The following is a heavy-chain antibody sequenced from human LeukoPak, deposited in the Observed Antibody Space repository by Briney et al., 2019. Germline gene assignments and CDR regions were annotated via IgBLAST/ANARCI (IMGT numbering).Heavy chain of an antibody. CDR2: INHGGST. D-gene: IGHD6-19*01. J-gene: IGHJ4*01. CDR3: ARSSGWYPFDY. V-gene: IGHV4-34*01. Sequence: SETPSLTCALSGVSFSGYYWSWIRQPPGKGLEWIGEINHGGSTNYNASLKSRVTISVDTSKNQFSLKMTSVTAADTAVYYCARSSGWYPFDYWGQLTLVTVSS. CDR1: GVSFSGYY.